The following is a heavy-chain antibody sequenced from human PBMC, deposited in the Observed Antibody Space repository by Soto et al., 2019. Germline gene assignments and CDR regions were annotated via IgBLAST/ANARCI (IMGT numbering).Heavy chain of an antibody. CDR2: ISHSGST. V-gene: IGHV4-30-2*01. Sequence: QLQLQESGAVLVKPSQTLSLTCAVSGGSTSSGGYSWSWLRQPPGKGLGWIGYISHSGSTYYNPYIKHRVTISVDTSKNQFSLRLRSATAADKDVCYCARGVLLPDYWGQGTLVTVSS. D-gene: IGHD3-3*01. CDR3: ARGVLLPDY. J-gene: IGHJ4*02. CDR1: GGSTSSGGYS.